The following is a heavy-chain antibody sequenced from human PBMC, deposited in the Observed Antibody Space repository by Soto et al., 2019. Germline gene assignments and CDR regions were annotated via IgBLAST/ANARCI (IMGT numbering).Heavy chain of an antibody. CDR3: ARALAGQHGDS. Sequence: VQLVQSGAEVKKAGASVKVSCKTSGYTFVTYGISWVRQVPGQGLEWMGWISGYNDNINYAQNFQGRLTLSKDTSTSTAYMELTSLKSDDTAVYYCARALAGQHGDSWGQGTLITVSS. D-gene: IGHD3-16*01. CDR2: ISGYNDNI. CDR1: GYTFVTYG. V-gene: IGHV1-18*01. J-gene: IGHJ4*02.